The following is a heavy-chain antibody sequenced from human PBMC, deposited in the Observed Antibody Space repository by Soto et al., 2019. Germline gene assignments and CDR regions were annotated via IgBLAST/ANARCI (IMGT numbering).Heavy chain of an antibody. V-gene: IGHV1-2*04. CDR2: INPNSGGT. D-gene: IGHD6-13*01. CDR3: ARQAPIIAAAAGKKGRGGYYYMDV. CDR1: GYTFTGYY. Sequence: ASVKVSCKASGYTFTGYYMHWVRQAPGQGLEWMGWINPNSGGTNYAQKFQGWVTMTRDTSISTAYMELSRLRSDDTAVYYCARQAPIIAAAAGKKGRGGYYYMDVWGKGTTVTVSS. J-gene: IGHJ6*03.